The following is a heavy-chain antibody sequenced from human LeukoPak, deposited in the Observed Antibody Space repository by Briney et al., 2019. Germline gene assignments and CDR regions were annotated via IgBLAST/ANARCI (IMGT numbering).Heavy chain of an antibody. V-gene: IGHV4-4*02. CDR3: ARQTGSGLFILP. CDR1: GGSISSSNW. J-gene: IGHJ4*02. D-gene: IGHD3/OR15-3a*01. CDR2: IYHSGST. Sequence: PSGTLSLTCAVSGGSISSSNWWSWVRPPPGKGLEWIGEIYHSGSTNYNPSLKSRVTISVDKSKNHFSLKLSSVTAADTAVYYCARQTGSGLFILPGGQGTLVTVSS.